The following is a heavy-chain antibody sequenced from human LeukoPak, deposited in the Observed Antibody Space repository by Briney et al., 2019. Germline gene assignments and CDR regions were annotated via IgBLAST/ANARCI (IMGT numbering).Heavy chain of an antibody. Sequence: GGSLRLSCAASGFTFSSYAMSWVRQAPGKGLEWLSAISGTGDSTYYADSVKGRFTISRDNSKNTLYLQMNSLRAEDTAVYYCAGDHGGYEGYFDYWGQGTLVTVSS. D-gene: IGHD5-12*01. J-gene: IGHJ4*02. CDR2: ISGTGDST. CDR1: GFTFSSYA. V-gene: IGHV3-23*01. CDR3: AGDHGGYEGYFDY.